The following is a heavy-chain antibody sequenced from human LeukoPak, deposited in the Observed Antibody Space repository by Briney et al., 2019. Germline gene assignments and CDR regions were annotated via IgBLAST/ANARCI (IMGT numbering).Heavy chain of an antibody. D-gene: IGHD1-26*01. CDR3: TKSGTAIVGTTAAYYFDY. CDR2: IRSKAYGGTA. Sequence: GGSQRLSCTASGFPFCDYAMSCVRQAPGKGLEWVGFIRSKAYGGTAEYAASEKGRFTISRDDSNSIAYLKMNSLKTEDTAVYYCTKSGTAIVGTTAAYYFDYWGQGTLVTVSS. CDR1: GFPFCDYA. V-gene: IGHV3-49*04. J-gene: IGHJ4*02.